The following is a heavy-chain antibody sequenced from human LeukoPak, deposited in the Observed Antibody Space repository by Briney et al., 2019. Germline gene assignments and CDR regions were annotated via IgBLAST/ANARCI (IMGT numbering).Heavy chain of an antibody. D-gene: IGHD5-24*01. Sequence: PGGSLRLSCKASGFTLGDYAMSWVSQAPGKGLEWASGISGRGGSKYYADSVKGRFTISRDNSKNTLYLQRNSLRAEDTAVYYCAKRDGYNSGYFDLWGRGTLVTVSS. CDR3: AKRDGYNSGYFDL. CDR1: GFTLGDYA. V-gene: IGHV3-23*01. J-gene: IGHJ2*01. CDR2: ISGRGGSK.